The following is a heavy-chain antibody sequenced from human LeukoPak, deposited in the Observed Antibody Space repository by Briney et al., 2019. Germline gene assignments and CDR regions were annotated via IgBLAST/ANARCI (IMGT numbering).Heavy chain of an antibody. CDR2: ISSSSSTI. J-gene: IGHJ6*03. V-gene: IGHV3-48*01. CDR3: ARGDLNNIVLMVYATHYYMDV. CDR1: GFTFSSYS. Sequence: TGGSLRLSCAASGFTFSSYSMMGVRQAPGRALEWVSYISSSSSTIYYADSVEGRFTLSRHNAKNSLYLQMNSLRAEDTAVYYCARGDLNNIVLMVYATHYYMDVWGKGTTVTVSS. D-gene: IGHD2-8*01.